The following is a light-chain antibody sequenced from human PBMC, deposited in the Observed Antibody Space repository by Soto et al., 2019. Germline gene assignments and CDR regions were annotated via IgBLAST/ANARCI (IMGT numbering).Light chain of an antibody. CDR3: QQRSDWSIT. V-gene: IGKV3-11*01. CDR2: DAS. J-gene: IGKJ5*01. Sequence: EIVLTQSPATLSLSPGERATLSCRASQSVSSYLAWYQQKPGQAPRLLIYDASNRAPSIPARFSGSGSGTDFTLTINSLEPEDFAVYYCQQRSDWSITFGPGTRLEIK. CDR1: QSVSSY.